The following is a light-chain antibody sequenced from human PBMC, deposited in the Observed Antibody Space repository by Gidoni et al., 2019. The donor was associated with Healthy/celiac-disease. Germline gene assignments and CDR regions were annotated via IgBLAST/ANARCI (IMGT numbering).Light chain of an antibody. CDR1: SSNLGSNT. Sequence: QSVLTQPPSASGTPGQRVTISWSGSSSNLGSNTVNWYQQLPGTAPKLITYSNNQRPSGVPDRFSGSKPGTSASLAISGLQSEDEADYYCAAWDDSLNGVVFGGGTKLTVL. CDR3: AAWDDSLNGVV. CDR2: SNN. J-gene: IGLJ2*01. V-gene: IGLV1-44*01.